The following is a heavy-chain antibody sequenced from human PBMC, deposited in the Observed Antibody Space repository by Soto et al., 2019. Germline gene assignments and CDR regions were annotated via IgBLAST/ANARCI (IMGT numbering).Heavy chain of an antibody. J-gene: IGHJ4*02. D-gene: IGHD5-12*01. CDR1: GGSLSGYY. V-gene: IGHV4-34*01. CDR2: IKDGGIS. Sequence: QVQLQQWGAGLLKPSETLSLTCAVYGGSLSGYYWSWMRQPPGKGLEWIGEIKDGGISNYGPSLKSRVTISADTSKNQFSLRLNSVTAADTAVYYCARGQEGIVATHWDQGSLVTVSS. CDR3: ARGQEGIVATH.